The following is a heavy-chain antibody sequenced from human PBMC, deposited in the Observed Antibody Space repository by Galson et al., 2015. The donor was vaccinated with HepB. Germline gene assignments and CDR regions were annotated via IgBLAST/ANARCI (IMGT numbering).Heavy chain of an antibody. J-gene: IGHJ3*02. Sequence: SVKVSCKASGNTFINYGINWVRQAPGQGLEWMGWISAYLGNTNYAQNLQDRVTMTTDTSTSTAYMELRGLRSDDTAVYYCATTGQPLHSSDGFDIWGQGTMVTVSS. CDR2: ISAYLGNT. D-gene: IGHD4-11*01. CDR3: ATTGQPLHSSDGFDI. CDR1: GNTFINYG. V-gene: IGHV1-18*01.